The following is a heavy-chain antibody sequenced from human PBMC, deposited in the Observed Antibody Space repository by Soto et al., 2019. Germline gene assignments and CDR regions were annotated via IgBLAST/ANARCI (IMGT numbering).Heavy chain of an antibody. CDR3: ARTIYCSGGSCYLNFDY. J-gene: IGHJ4*02. D-gene: IGHD2-15*01. Sequence: SETLSLTCTVSGGSISSGGYYWSWIRQHPGKGLEWIGYIYYSGSTYYNPSLKSRVTISVDTSKNQFSLKLSSVTAADTAVYYCARTIYCSGGSCYLNFDYWGQGTLVTVSS. CDR1: GGSISSGGYY. CDR2: IYYSGST. V-gene: IGHV4-31*03.